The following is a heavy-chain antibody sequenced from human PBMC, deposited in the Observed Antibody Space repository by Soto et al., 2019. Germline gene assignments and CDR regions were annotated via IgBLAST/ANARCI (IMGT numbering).Heavy chain of an antibody. D-gene: IGHD3-10*01. Sequence: PSETLSLTCAVYGGSFSGYYWSWIRQPPGKGLEWIGEINHSGSTKYNPSLKSRVTISVDTSKNQFSLKLSSVTAADTAVYYCARERLWFGELPYYGMDVWGQGTTVTVSS. V-gene: IGHV4-34*01. CDR1: GGSFSGYY. CDR3: ARERLWFGELPYYGMDV. CDR2: INHSGST. J-gene: IGHJ6*02.